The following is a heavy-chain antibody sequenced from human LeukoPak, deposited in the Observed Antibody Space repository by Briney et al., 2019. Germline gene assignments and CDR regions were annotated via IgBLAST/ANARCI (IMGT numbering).Heavy chain of an antibody. V-gene: IGHV3-23*01. CDR2: IGSSDPTT. Sequence: PGGSLRLSCAASGFTLRSYVMSWVRQLPGKGLEWVSVIGSSDPTTYYAGSVQGRFTISRDNAKNTLYPQMNSLRAEDTAVYLCATGKNYGMDVWGQGTTVTVSS. J-gene: IGHJ6*02. CDR3: ATGKNYGMDV. CDR1: GFTLRSYV.